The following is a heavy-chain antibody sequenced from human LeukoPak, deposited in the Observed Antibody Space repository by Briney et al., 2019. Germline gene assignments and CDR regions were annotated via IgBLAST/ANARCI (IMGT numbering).Heavy chain of an antibody. D-gene: IGHD6-19*01. CDR1: GYTFTSYG. Sequence: EASVKVSCKASGYTFTSYGISWVRQAPGQGLEWMGWISAYNGNTNYAQKLQGRVTMTTDTSTSTAYMELRSLRSDDTAVYYCARAGYSSGWYPTKAFDYRGQGTLVTVSS. V-gene: IGHV1-18*04. CDR2: ISAYNGNT. J-gene: IGHJ4*02. CDR3: ARAGYSSGWYPTKAFDY.